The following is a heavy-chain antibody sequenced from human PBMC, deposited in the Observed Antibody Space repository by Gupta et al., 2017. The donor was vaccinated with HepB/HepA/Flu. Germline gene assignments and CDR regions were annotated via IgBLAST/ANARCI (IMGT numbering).Heavy chain of an antibody. CDR3: ARAPTIAAAGNGGEYFQH. D-gene: IGHD6-13*01. CDR2: INSDGSST. J-gene: IGHJ1*01. V-gene: IGHV3-74*01. CDR1: GFTFSSYW. Sequence: EVQLVESGGGLVQPGGSLRLSCAASGFTFSSYWMHWVRQAPGKGLVVVSRINSDGSSTSYADSVKGRFTISRDNAKNTLYLQMNSLRAEDTAVYYCARAPTIAAAGNGGEYFQHWGQGTLVTVSS.